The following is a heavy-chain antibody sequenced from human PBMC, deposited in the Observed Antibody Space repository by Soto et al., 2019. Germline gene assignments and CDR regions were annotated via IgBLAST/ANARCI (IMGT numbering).Heavy chain of an antibody. CDR2: INPNSGGT. D-gene: IGHD5-18*01. CDR3: ARGGYSYGFGYYYYGMDG. V-gene: IGHV1-2*02. Sequence: GASVKVSCKASGYTFTGYYMHWVRQAPGQGLEWMGWINPNSGGTNYAQKFQGRVTMTRDTSISTAYMELSRLRSDDTAVYYCARGGYSYGFGYYYYGMDGWGQGNTVTASS. CDR1: GYTFTGYY. J-gene: IGHJ6*02.